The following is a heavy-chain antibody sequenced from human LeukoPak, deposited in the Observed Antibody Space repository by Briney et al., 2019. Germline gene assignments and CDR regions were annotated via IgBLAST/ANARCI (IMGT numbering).Heavy chain of an antibody. CDR1: GASFSNYY. V-gene: IGHV4-34*01. CDR3: ATRLYYYYGMDV. Sequence: SETLSLTCAVSGASFSNYYLTWIRQSPGKGLEWIGELDHTGSTNYNPSLKGRVTISGDTSKNQFSLNLTSVTAADTAVYYCATRLYYYYGMDVWGQGTTVFVSS. CDR2: LDHTGST. J-gene: IGHJ6*02.